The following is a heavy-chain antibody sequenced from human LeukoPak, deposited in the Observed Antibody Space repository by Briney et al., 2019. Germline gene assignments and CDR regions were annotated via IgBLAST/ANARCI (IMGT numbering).Heavy chain of an antibody. Sequence: GGSLRLSCAASGFTFSSYAMHWVRQAPGKGLEWVAVISYDGSNKYYADSVKGRFTISRDNSKNTLYLQMNSLRAEDTAVYYCAREADGYNILYYYYGMDVWGQGTTVTVSS. CDR3: AREADGYNILYYYYGMDV. J-gene: IGHJ6*02. CDR2: ISYDGSNK. CDR1: GFTFSSYA. D-gene: IGHD5-24*01. V-gene: IGHV3-30*04.